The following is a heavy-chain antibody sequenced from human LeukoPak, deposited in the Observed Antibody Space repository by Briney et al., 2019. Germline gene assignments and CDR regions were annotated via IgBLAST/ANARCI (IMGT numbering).Heavy chain of an antibody. J-gene: IGHJ4*02. CDR2: ISGSGGST. CDR3: AKDAYYGSGSSYDY. Sequence: GGSLRLSCAASGFTFSSYAMGWVRQAPGKGLEWDSAISGSGGSTYYANSVKGRFAISRDDSKNTLFLQMNRLRAEDTAVYYCAKDAYYGSGSSYDYWGQGTQVTVSS. D-gene: IGHD3-10*01. CDR1: GFTFSSYA. V-gene: IGHV3-23*01.